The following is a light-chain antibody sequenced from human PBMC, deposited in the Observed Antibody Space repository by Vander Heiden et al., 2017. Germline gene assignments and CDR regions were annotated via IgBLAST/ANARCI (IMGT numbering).Light chain of an antibody. CDR1: QSISSY. CDR2: HAS. Sequence: ECVFTQSPAPVSLSPGKRATLPYSPCQSISSYLAWYQQKPGQAPRLLIYHASKRASGIPARFSGSGSGTDFTLTISSLEPEDFAVYYCQQGFTWPATFGGGARVEIK. J-gene: IGKJ4*01. V-gene: IGKV3-11*01. CDR3: QQGFTWPAT.